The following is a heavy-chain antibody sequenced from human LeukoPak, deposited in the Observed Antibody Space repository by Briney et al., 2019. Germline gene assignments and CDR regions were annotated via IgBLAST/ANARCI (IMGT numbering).Heavy chain of an antibody. J-gene: IGHJ4*02. D-gene: IGHD3-22*01. CDR1: GISFNNYW. Sequence: GESLKISCAASGISFNNYWMHWVRQAPGTGLGWVSRVNSDGSSTVYADSVKGRFTISRDNARTTVYLQMSSLRPDDTATYYCATGLGHYYDYWGQGTLVIVSS. CDR3: ATGLGHYYDY. V-gene: IGHV3-74*01. CDR2: VNSDGSST.